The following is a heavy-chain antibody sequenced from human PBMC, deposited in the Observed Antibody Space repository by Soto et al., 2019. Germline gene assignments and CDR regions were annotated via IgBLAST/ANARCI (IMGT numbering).Heavy chain of an antibody. CDR1: GYTFTSYA. D-gene: IGHD3-22*01. V-gene: IGHV1-3*01. CDR2: INAGNGNT. Sequence: ASVKVSCKASGYTFTSYAMHWVRQAPGQRLEWMGWINAGNGNTKYSQKFQGRVTITGDTSASTAYMELSSLRSEDTAVYYCARDPDYYDLLDYWGQGTLVTVSS. J-gene: IGHJ4*02. CDR3: ARDPDYYDLLDY.